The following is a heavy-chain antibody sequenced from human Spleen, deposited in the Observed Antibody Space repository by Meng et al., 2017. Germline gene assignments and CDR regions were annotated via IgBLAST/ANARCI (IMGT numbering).Heavy chain of an antibody. J-gene: IGHJ4*02. CDR1: GFTFSDYY. D-gene: IGHD3-10*01. CDR3: ARDSRPRGLLWFGEAPTTDFDN. CDR2: ISSSGSTI. V-gene: IGHV3-11*01. Sequence: GESLKISCAASGFTFSDYYMSWIRQAPGKGLEWVSYISSSGSTIYYADSVKGRFTISRDNAKNSLYLQMNNLRAEDTAVYYCARDSRPRGLLWFGEAPTTDFDNWGQGTLVTVSS.